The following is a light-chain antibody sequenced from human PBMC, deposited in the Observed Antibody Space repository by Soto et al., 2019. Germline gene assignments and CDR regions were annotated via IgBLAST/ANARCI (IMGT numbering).Light chain of an antibody. CDR2: DDS. CDR1: NIGSKS. J-gene: IGLJ1*01. V-gene: IGLV3-21*02. Sequence: SYELTQPPSVSVAPGQTARITCGGTNIGSKSVHWYQQKPGQAPVLVVYDDSDRPSGIPERFSGSNSGNTATLTISRVEAGDEADYYGQVWDSSSDHYVFGTGTKVTVL. CDR3: QVWDSSSDHYV.